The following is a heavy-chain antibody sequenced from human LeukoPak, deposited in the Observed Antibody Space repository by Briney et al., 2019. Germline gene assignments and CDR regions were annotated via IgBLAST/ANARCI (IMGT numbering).Heavy chain of an antibody. CDR1: GFTFAGCA. Sequence: SGGSLRLSCAASGFTFAGCAMSWVRQAPGKGLEWVSTFGRSGAGTFYSDPVKGRFTISRDNSKNTLYLQMNSLRAEDTAVYYCAKRDSSGSNYFAYWGQGALVTVSS. J-gene: IGHJ4*02. CDR2: FGRSGAGT. CDR3: AKRDSSGSNYFAY. V-gene: IGHV3-23*01. D-gene: IGHD6-19*01.